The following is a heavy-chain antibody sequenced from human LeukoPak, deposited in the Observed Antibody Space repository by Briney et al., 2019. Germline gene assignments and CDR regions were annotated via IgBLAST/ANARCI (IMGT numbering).Heavy chain of an antibody. V-gene: IGHV3-48*01. J-gene: IGHJ6*02. CDR1: GFTFSSYS. CDR2: ISSSSSTI. D-gene: IGHD3-3*01. CDR3: AREGPLIFGVVDYYGMDV. Sequence: GGSLRLSCTASGFTFSSYSMNWVRQAPGKGLEWVSYISSSSSTIYYADSVKGRFTISRDNAKNSLYLQMNSLRAEDTAVYYCAREGPLIFGVVDYYGMDVWGQGTTVTVSS.